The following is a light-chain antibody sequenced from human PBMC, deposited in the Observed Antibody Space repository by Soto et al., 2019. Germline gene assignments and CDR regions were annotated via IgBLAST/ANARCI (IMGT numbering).Light chain of an antibody. CDR2: WAS. CDR3: QQYYTIPYT. CDR1: QTILYSSNNKNN. J-gene: IGKJ2*01. V-gene: IGKV4-1*01. Sequence: DIVMTQSPDSLAVSLGERATVNCKSSQTILYSSNNKNNLAWYQQKPGQPPKLLLSWASTRESGVPDRFSGSGSGTDFTLTISSLQVEDVAVYYCQQYYTIPYTFGQGTKMEI.